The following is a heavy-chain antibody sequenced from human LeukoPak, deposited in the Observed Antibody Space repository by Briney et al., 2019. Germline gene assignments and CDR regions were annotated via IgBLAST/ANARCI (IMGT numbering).Heavy chain of an antibody. CDR3: AKPYSGSYAFFFDY. D-gene: IGHD1-26*01. J-gene: IGHJ4*02. CDR1: GYTFTGYY. Sequence: ASVKVSCKASGYTFTGYYMHWVRRAPGQGLEWMGRINPNSGGTNYAQKFQGRVTMTRDTSISTAYMELSSLRAEDTAVYYCAKPYSGSYAFFFDYWGQGTLVTVSS. V-gene: IGHV1-2*06. CDR2: INPNSGGT.